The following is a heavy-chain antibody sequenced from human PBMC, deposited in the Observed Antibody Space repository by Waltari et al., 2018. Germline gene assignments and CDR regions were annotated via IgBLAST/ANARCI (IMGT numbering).Heavy chain of an antibody. J-gene: IGHJ6*02. Sequence: EVQLVESGGGLVEPGGSLRLSCAASGFNFGTDWMSWVRQAPGKGLEWVGRSKSKADGGTTDYTAPVKGRFTISRDDSTNTLYLQMYSLTAEDTAVYYCASNGPKENHYYYYAMDVWGQGTTVTVSS. V-gene: IGHV3-15*01. CDR1: GFNFGTDW. CDR2: SKSKADGGTT. CDR3: ASNGPKENHYYYYAMDV.